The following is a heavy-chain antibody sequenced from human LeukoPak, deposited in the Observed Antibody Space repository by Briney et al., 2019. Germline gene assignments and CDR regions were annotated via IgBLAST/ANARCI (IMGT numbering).Heavy chain of an antibody. CDR3: ARYGDSSGTVYWYFDL. CDR2: IYYSGST. V-gene: IGHV4-39*07. D-gene: IGHD3-22*01. Sequence: SETLSLTCTVSGGSISSSSYYWGWIRQPPGKGLEWIGSIYYSGSTYYNPSLKSRVTISVDTSKNQFSLKLSSVTAADTAVYYCARYGDSSGTVYWYFDLWGRGTLVTVSS. CDR1: GGSISSSSYY. J-gene: IGHJ2*01.